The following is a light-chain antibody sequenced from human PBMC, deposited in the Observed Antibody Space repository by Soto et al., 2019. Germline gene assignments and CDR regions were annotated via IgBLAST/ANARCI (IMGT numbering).Light chain of an antibody. CDR3: QQYNNWPPYT. Sequence: EIVMTQSPATLSVSPGERATLSCRASQSVSSNLAWYQQKPGQAPRLLIYGASTRATGIPARFSGSGSGTEFTLTISGLQSEDFAVYYCQQYNNWPPYTLGQGTKLEIK. V-gene: IGKV3-15*01. CDR2: GAS. J-gene: IGKJ2*01. CDR1: QSVSSN.